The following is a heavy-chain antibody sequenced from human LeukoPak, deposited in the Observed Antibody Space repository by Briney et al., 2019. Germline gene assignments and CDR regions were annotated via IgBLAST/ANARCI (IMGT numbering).Heavy chain of an antibody. CDR1: GFSFSSYG. Sequence: GGSLRLSCAASGFSFSSYGMSWVRQAPGKGLEWVSGISGSGASTYYADSVKGRFTISRDNSKNTLYLQMNSLRAEDTAVYYCAKDATGGRYFDYWGQGTLVTVSS. CDR2: ISGSGAST. CDR3: AKDATGGRYFDY. V-gene: IGHV3-23*01. J-gene: IGHJ4*02. D-gene: IGHD3-9*01.